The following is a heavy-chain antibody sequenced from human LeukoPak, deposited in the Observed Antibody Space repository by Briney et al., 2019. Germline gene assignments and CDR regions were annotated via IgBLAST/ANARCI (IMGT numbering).Heavy chain of an antibody. Sequence: WKTLSLTCVVLGGSFVVYYWSWFPQPPGKGREWIGEINHSGSSNYNPSLKSRVTISVDTSKNQFSLKLSSVTAADTAVYYCARGEDGDYYFQHWGQGTLVTVSS. V-gene: IGHV4-34*01. D-gene: IGHD4-17*01. CDR2: INHSGSS. CDR3: ARGEDGDYYFQH. J-gene: IGHJ1*01. CDR1: GGSFVVYY.